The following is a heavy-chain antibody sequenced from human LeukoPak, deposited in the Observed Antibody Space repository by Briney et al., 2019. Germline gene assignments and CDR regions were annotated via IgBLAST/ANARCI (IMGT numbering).Heavy chain of an antibody. Sequence: RASVKVSCKASGYTFTGYYMHWVRQAPGQGLEWMGWINPNSGGTNYAQKFQGRVTMTRDTSISTAYMELSRLRSDDTAVYYCARETSQKGAHCMDVWGKGTTVTISS. D-gene: IGHD3-16*01. CDR2: INPNSGGT. CDR3: ARETSQKGAHCMDV. CDR1: GYTFTGYY. J-gene: IGHJ6*03. V-gene: IGHV1-2*02.